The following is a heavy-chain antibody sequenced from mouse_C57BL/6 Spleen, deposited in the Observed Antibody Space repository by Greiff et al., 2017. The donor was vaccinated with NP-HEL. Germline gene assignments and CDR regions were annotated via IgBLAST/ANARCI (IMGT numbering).Heavy chain of an antibody. J-gene: IGHJ4*01. V-gene: IGHV3-6*01. CDR3: ARAEGYYAMDY. D-gene: IGHD3-2*02. CDR2: ISYDGSN. Sequence: DVHLVESGPGLVKPSQSLSLTCSVTGYSITSGYYWNWIRQFPGNKLEWMGYISYDGSNNYNPSLKNRISITRDTSKNQFFLKLNSVTTEDTATYYCARAEGYYAMDYWGQGTSVTVSS. CDR1: GYSITSGYY.